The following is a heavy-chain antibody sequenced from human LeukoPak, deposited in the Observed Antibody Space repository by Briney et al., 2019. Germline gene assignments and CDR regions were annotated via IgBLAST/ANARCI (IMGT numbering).Heavy chain of an antibody. Sequence: SGGSLRLSCAASGFTFNSYSMNWVRQAPGMGLEWVSYISSSSSSIYYADSVKGRFTISRDNAENSLTLQMNSLRAEDTAVYYCARGDSWNSYYYYYMDVWGKGTTVTVSS. CDR3: ARGDSWNSYYYYYMDV. CDR1: GFTFNSYS. V-gene: IGHV3-48*04. D-gene: IGHD1-7*01. J-gene: IGHJ6*03. CDR2: ISSSSSSI.